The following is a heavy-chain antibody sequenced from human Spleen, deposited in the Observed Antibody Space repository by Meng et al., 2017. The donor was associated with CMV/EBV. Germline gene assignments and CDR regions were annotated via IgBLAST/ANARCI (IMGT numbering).Heavy chain of an antibody. J-gene: IGHJ4*02. D-gene: IGHD5-12*01. CDR2: ISSSSRYI. Sequence: GESLKISCAASGFTLSAYSMNWVRQAPGKGLEWVSSISSSSRYIYYADSVKGRFAISRDNAKNSLYLQMDSLRAEDTAVYYCARDSSGYDHDYWGRERWSPSPQ. CDR1: GFTLSAYS. V-gene: IGHV3-21*06. CDR3: ARDSSGYDHDY.